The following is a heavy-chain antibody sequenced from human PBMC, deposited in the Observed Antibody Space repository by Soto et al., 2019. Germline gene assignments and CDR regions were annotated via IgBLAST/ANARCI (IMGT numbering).Heavy chain of an antibody. Sequence: QVHLQESGPGLVKPSGTLSLTCAVSGVSVSSRNWWSWVHQPPGKGLEYIGEIYHSGSPSYNPSLKSRVTISMDKSKNQVSLRLNSVTAADTAVYYCARVTTKTTDYWYFDLWGRGTLVTVSS. V-gene: IGHV4-4*02. CDR2: IYHSGSP. CDR3: ARVTTKTTDYWYFDL. J-gene: IGHJ2*01. D-gene: IGHD4-4*01. CDR1: GVSVSSRNW.